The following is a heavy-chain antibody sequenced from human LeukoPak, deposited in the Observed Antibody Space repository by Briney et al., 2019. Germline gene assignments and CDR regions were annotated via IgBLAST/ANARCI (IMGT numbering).Heavy chain of an antibody. V-gene: IGHV5-51*01. CDR3: ARHSVKGIAAPGDY. Sequence: GESLKISCKGSGYSFTNFWIAWVRQMPGKGLEWMGIIDPGDSDTRYSPSFQGQVTISADKSISTAYLQWSSLKASDTAMYYCARHSVKGIAAPGDYWGQGTLVTVSS. CDR2: IDPGDSDT. D-gene: IGHD6-13*01. J-gene: IGHJ4*02. CDR1: GYSFTNFW.